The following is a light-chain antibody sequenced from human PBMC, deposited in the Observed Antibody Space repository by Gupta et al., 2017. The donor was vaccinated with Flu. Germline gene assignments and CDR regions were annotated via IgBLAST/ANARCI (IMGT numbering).Light chain of an antibody. J-gene: IGKJ3*01. CDR1: QSISSY. CDR2: AAS. Sequence: DIQMTQSPSSLSASVGDRVTITCRASQSISSYLNWYQQKPVKAPKLLIYAASSLQSGVPSRFSASRSVTDFTLTISSLQPEDFATYYCQRSYSTPFTFGPGTKVDIK. CDR3: QRSYSTPFT. V-gene: IGKV1-39*01.